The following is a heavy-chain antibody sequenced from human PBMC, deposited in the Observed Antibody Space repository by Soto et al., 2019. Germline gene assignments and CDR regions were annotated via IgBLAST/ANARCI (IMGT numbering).Heavy chain of an antibody. CDR3: ARSATIVDIVATIRRIAVAGDFDY. Sequence: GASVKVSCKASGGTFSSYAISWVRQAPGQGLEWMGGIIPSFGTANYAQKFQGRVTITADESTSTAYMELSSLRSEDTAVYYCARSATIVDIVATIRRIAVAGDFDYWGQGTLVTVSS. CDR1: GGTFSSYA. V-gene: IGHV1-69*13. D-gene: IGHD5-12*01. J-gene: IGHJ4*02. CDR2: IIPSFGTA.